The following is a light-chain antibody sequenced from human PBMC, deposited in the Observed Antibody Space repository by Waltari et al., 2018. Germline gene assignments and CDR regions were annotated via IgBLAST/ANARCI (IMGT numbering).Light chain of an antibody. V-gene: IGKV3-11*01. CDR3: QQRNSWPIT. J-gene: IGKJ5*01. CDR1: QSVSKY. Sequence: EIVLTQSPATLSLSPGERATLSCRASQSVSKYLVWYQQRPGQAPRLLLYDASNRAIGIPARFSGSGSGTDFTLTISSLEPEDFAVYYCQQRNSWPITFGQGTRLEIK. CDR2: DAS.